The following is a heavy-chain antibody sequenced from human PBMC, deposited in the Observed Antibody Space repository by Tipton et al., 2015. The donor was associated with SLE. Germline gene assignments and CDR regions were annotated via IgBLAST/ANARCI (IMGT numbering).Heavy chain of an antibody. CDR1: GFTFRSYW. CDR3: AADSSAYY. J-gene: IGHJ4*02. V-gene: IGHV3-7*01. CDR2: INEDGSEK. D-gene: IGHD3-22*01. Sequence: SLRLSCAASGFTFRSYWMSWVRQAPGKGLEWVANINEDGSEKYHVDSVKGRFTISRDNANNALYLQMNSLTAEDTGVYYCAADSSAYYWGQGTLVTVSS.